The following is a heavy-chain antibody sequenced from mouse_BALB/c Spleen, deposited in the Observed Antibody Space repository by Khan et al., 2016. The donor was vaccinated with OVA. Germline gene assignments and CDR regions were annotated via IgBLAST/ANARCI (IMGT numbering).Heavy chain of an antibody. CDR1: GCTFTSYW. J-gene: IGHJ4*01. Sequence: DLVKPGASVKLSCKASGCTFTSYWINWIKQRPGQGLEWIGRIAPGSGSTSYSEMFKDKSTLTVDTSSTTAYIQLASLSSEDSAVFFCARSNYYGSGLYAMDYWGQGTSVTVSS. V-gene: IGHV1S41*01. CDR2: IAPGSGST. CDR3: ARSNYYGSGLYAMDY. D-gene: IGHD1-1*01.